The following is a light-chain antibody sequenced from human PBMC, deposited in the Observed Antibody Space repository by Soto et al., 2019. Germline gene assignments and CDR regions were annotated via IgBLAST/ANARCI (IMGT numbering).Light chain of an antibody. J-gene: IGKJ1*01. CDR2: GAS. CDR3: QQCGSSPPA. Sequence: EIVLLQSPGTLSLSPGERTTLSCWASQSVSSSYLAWYQQKTGQPPRLLSCGASSRAAGIPDRFSGRGSGTYFTLTFTRLEPEDFAVYYCQQCGSSPPAFGQGTKV. V-gene: IGKV3-20*01. CDR1: QSVSSSY.